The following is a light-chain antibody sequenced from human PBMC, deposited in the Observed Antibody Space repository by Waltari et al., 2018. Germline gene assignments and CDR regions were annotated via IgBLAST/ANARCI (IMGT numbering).Light chain of an antibody. V-gene: IGKV3-15*01. CDR2: GAS. Sequence: EIVMTQSPATLSVSPGERATPPCRASQSVSSNLAWYQQKPGQAPRLLTYGASTRASGISARFSGSGSGTEFTLTISSLQSEDFAVYYCLQYNNWPPYTFGQGTKLEI. CDR3: LQYNNWPPYT. J-gene: IGKJ2*01. CDR1: QSVSSN.